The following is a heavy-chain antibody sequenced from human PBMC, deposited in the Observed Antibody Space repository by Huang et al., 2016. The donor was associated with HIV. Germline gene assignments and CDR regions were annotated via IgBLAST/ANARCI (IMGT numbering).Heavy chain of an antibody. CDR1: GCTFIDFG. CDR3: AKDPSSPYGDSYFEQ. J-gene: IGHJ4*02. CDR2: IRGSGHST. V-gene: IGHV3-23*01. Sequence: EVQLLESGGGLVQPGGSLRLSCAASGCTFIDFGMSWGRHAPGKGLEVVSAIRGSGHSTYYADSVKGRFTISRDNSKNTLYLQMNKLRVEDTAVYFCAKDPSSPYGDSYFEQWGQGTLVTVSP. D-gene: IGHD4-17*01.